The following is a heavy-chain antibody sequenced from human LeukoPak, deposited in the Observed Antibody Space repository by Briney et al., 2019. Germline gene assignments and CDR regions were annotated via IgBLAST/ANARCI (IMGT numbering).Heavy chain of an antibody. CDR2: IYHSGST. CDR3: ARPHGTTGMGVFGY. V-gene: IGHV4-38-2*01. D-gene: IGHD1-1*01. J-gene: IGHJ4*02. CDR1: GYSISSGYN. Sequence: SETLSLTCAVSGYSISSGYNWGWIRPPPGKGLEWIGSIYHSGSTYYNPSLKSRVTISVDTSKNQFSLKLSSVTAADTAVYYCARPHGTTGMGVFGYWGQGTLVTVSS.